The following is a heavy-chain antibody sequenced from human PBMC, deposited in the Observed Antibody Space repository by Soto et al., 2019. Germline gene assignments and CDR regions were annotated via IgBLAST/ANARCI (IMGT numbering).Heavy chain of an antibody. J-gene: IGHJ6*02. D-gene: IGHD6-19*01. CDR3: AKETVAGKLGYYYYGMDV. CDR2: ISGSGGST. Sequence: GGSLRLSCAASGFTFSSYAMSWVRQAPGKGLEWVSAISGSGGSTYYADSVKGRFAISRDNSKNTLYLQMNSLRAEDTAVYYCAKETVAGKLGYYYYGMDVWGQGTTVTVSS. CDR1: GFTFSSYA. V-gene: IGHV3-23*01.